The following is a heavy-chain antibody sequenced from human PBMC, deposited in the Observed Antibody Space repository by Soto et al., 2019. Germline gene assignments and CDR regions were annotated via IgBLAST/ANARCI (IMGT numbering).Heavy chain of an antibody. CDR2: IIPIFGTA. V-gene: IGHV1-69*13. J-gene: IGHJ5*02. D-gene: IGHD6-13*01. CDR3: AREVQGAADDP. CDR1: GGTFSSYA. Sequence: SVKVSCKASGGTFSSYAISWVRQAPGQGLEWMGGIIPIFGTADYAQKFQGRVTITADESTSTAHMELSSLRSEDTAVYYCAREVQGAADDPWGQGTLVTVSS.